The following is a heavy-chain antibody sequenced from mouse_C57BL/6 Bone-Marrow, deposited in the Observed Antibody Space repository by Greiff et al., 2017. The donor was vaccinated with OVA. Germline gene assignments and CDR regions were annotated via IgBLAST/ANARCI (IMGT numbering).Heavy chain of an antibody. D-gene: IGHD2-4*01. CDR1: GFSLTSYG. CDR3: AKNGGLRRARAMDY. J-gene: IGHJ4*01. V-gene: IGHV2-5*01. CDR2: IWRGGST. Sequence: VKLVESGPGLVQPSQSLSITCTVSGFSLTSYGVHWVRQSPGKGLEWLGVIWRGGSTDYNAAFMSRLSITKDNSKSQVFFKMNSLQADDTAIYYCAKNGGLRRARAMDYWGQGTSVTVSS.